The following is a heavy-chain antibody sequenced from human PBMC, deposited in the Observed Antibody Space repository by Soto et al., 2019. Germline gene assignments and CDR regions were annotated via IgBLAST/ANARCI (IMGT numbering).Heavy chain of an antibody. CDR3: ARVRAAAGTGNWFDP. D-gene: IGHD6-13*01. Sequence: SETLSLTCTVSGGSISSYYWSWIRQPPGKGLEWIGYIYYSGSTNYNPSLKSRVTISVDTSKNQFSLKLSSVTAADTAVYYCARVRAAAGTGNWFDPWGQGTLVTVSS. V-gene: IGHV4-59*01. CDR2: IYYSGST. J-gene: IGHJ5*02. CDR1: GGSISSYY.